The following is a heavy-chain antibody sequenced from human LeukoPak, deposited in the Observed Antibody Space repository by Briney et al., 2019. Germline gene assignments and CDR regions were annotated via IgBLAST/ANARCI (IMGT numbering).Heavy chain of an antibody. Sequence: EASVKVSCKASGYTFTGYYMHWVRQAPGQGLEWMGWINPNSGGTNYAQKFHGRVTMTRDTSISTAYMELSRLRSDDTAVYYCARGERITMIVVVHAYWGQGTLVTVSS. CDR3: ARGERITMIVVVHAY. D-gene: IGHD3-22*01. V-gene: IGHV1-2*02. CDR1: GYTFTGYY. J-gene: IGHJ4*02. CDR2: INPNSGGT.